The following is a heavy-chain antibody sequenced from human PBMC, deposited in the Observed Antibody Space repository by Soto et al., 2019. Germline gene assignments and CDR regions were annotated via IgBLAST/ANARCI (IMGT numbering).Heavy chain of an antibody. J-gene: IGHJ5*02. CDR1: GGSISSYY. Sequence: SETLSLTCTVSGGSISSYYWSWIRQPPGKGLEWIGYIYYSGSTNYNPSLKSRVTISVDTSKNQFSLKLSSVTAADTAVYYCARGYRGYDFSWFDPWGQGTLVTVSS. D-gene: IGHD5-12*01. CDR3: ARGYRGYDFSWFDP. CDR2: IYYSGST. V-gene: IGHV4-59*01.